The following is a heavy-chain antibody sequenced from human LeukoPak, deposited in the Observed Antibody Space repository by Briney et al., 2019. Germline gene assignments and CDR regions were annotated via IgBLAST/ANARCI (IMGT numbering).Heavy chain of an antibody. Sequence: GGSLRLSCAASGFTFSSYAMSWVRQAPGKGLEWVSAISGSGGSTYYADSVKGWFTISRDNSKNTLYLQMNSLRAEDTAVYYCAKQGSSSSVYYWGQGTLVTVSS. D-gene: IGHD6-6*01. CDR3: AKQGSSSSVYY. CDR2: ISGSGGST. J-gene: IGHJ4*02. CDR1: GFTFSSYA. V-gene: IGHV3-23*01.